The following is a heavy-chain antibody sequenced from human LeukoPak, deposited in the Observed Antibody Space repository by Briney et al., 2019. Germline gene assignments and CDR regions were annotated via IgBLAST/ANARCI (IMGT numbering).Heavy chain of an antibody. CDR3: ARGPGLRYFDWLPRAPYYYYGMDV. CDR2: IIPILDIA. V-gene: IGHV1-69*04. J-gene: IGHJ6*02. D-gene: IGHD3-9*01. CDR1: GGTFSTYA. Sequence: SVKVSCKASGGTFSTYAISWVRQAPGQGLEWMGRIIPILDIANYAQKFQGRVTIIADKSTSTAYMELSSLRSEDTAVYYCARGPGLRYFDWLPRAPYYYYGMDVWGQGTTVTVSS.